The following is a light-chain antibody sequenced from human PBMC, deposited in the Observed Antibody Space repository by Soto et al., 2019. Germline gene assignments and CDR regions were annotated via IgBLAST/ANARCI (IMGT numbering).Light chain of an antibody. CDR2: ATS. CDR3: QQSYKMPS. Sequence: DIPLTQSPSSLAASVGDRLTLTFRASRSVSIYLNWYQHKPGKGPTLLIHATSNLQIGVPSRFSGSGSGTEFTLTISSLEPEDFGTYYCQQSYKMPSFGQGTRLEIK. CDR1: RSVSIY. V-gene: IGKV1-39*01. J-gene: IGKJ5*01.